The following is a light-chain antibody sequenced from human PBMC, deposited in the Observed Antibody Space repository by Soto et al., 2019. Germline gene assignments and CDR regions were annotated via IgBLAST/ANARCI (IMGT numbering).Light chain of an antibody. CDR2: AAS. J-gene: IGKJ4*01. V-gene: IGKV1-6*01. CDR1: QGIRND. CDR3: LQDYNYPLT. Sequence: AIQMTQSPSSLSGSVGERVTITCRASQGIRNDLGWYQQKPGKAPKLLIYAASSLQSGVPSRFSGSGSGTDFTLTISSLQPEDFATYYCLQDYNYPLTFGGGTKVEIK.